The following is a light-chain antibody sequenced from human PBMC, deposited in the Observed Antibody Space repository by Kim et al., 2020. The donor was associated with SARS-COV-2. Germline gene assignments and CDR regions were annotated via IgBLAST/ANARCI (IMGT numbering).Light chain of an antibody. CDR3: QEYKSNSWT. CDR2: DAS. V-gene: IGKV1-5*01. J-gene: IGKJ1*01. CDR1: QSISIW. Sequence: ASVGDRATITSRGSQSISIWSAWYQQKPEAAPNLLTYDASNLESGVPRRIGGSGSGAEIPLTISSLQTDYFASYCCQEYKSNSWTFGQGTKVDIK.